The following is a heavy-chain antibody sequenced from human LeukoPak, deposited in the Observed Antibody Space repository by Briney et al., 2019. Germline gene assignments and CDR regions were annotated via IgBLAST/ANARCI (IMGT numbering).Heavy chain of an antibody. CDR3: ARDYYGSGSFQYDS. CDR1: GFTVSNNY. Sequence: GGSLRLSCAASGFTVSNNYMNWVRQAPGKGLEWVSIIYSGGATYYADSVKGRFTISRDNSKNTVYLQMSSLRAEDTAVYYCARDYYGSGSFQYDSWGQGTLVTVSS. CDR2: IYSGGAT. J-gene: IGHJ4*02. D-gene: IGHD3-10*01. V-gene: IGHV3-53*01.